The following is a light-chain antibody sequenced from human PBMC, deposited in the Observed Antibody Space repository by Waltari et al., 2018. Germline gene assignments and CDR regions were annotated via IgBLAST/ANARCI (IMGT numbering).Light chain of an antibody. CDR2: EFT. Sequence: QSGLTQPASVSGSPGQSITIPCIGTSSDVGTYNLVSWYQQYPGKDPKLMVYEFTKRTSGVSDRFSGSKSGNTASLTIYGLQSEDEADYYCCSYAGLGIYVFGTGTKVTVL. CDR1: SSDVGTYNL. J-gene: IGLJ1*01. CDR3: CSYAGLGIYV. V-gene: IGLV2-23*02.